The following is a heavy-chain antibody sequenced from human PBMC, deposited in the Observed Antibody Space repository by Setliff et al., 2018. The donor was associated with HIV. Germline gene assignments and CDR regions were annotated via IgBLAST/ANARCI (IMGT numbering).Heavy chain of an antibody. CDR1: GFIFSDFW. Sequence: QPGGSLRLSCAASGFIFSDFWMTWVRRAPGKGLEWVANINQDGSVKYYMDSVKGRFSISRDNADNSLYLQMDSLRGEDTAIYYCAKDLLFGITVPGTPYFDSWGQGTLVTV. V-gene: IGHV3-7*03. CDR3: AKDLLFGITVPGTPYFDS. J-gene: IGHJ4*02. CDR2: INQDGSVK. D-gene: IGHD6-13*01.